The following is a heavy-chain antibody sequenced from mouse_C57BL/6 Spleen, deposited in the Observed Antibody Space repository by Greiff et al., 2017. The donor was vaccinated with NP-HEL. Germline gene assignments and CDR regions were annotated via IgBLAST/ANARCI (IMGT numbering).Heavy chain of an antibody. Sequence: QVQLQQPGAELVRPGSLVKLSCKASGYTFTSYWMDWVKQRPGQGLEWIGNIYPSDSETHYNQKFKDKATLTVDKSSSTAYMQLSSLTSEDSAVYYCARRGAGYLYAMDYWGQGTSVTVSS. CDR1: GYTFTSYW. CDR2: IYPSDSET. CDR3: ARRGAGYLYAMDY. J-gene: IGHJ4*01. V-gene: IGHV1-61*01. D-gene: IGHD2-2*01.